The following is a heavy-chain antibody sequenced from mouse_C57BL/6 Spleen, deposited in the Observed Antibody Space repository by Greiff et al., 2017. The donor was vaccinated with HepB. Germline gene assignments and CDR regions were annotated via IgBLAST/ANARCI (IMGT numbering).Heavy chain of an antibody. CDR1: GYTFTSYW. CDR3: ARGNDYDRGAFDY. V-gene: IGHV1-52*01. Sequence: QVQLQQPGAELVRPGSSVKLSCKASGYTFTSYWMHWVKQRPIQGLEWIGNIDPSDSETHYNQKFKDKATLTVDKSSSTAYMQLSSLTSEDSAVYYCARGNDYDRGAFDYWGQGTTLTVSS. J-gene: IGHJ2*01. CDR2: IDPSDSET. D-gene: IGHD2-4*01.